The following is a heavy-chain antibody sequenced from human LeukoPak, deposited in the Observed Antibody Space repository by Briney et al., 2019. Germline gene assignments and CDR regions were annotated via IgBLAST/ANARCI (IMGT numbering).Heavy chain of an antibody. D-gene: IGHD3-9*01. CDR1: GGSISPYY. CDR2: IYYTGST. Sequence: SGTLSLTCTVSGGSISPYYWTWFRQPPGKGLEWIGYIYYTGSTNYNPSLDSRVTISVDMSKNQVSLNLKYVTAADTAVYYCARGYFDWFLDNWGRGTLVTVSS. V-gene: IGHV4-59*01. CDR3: ARGYFDWFLDN. J-gene: IGHJ4*02.